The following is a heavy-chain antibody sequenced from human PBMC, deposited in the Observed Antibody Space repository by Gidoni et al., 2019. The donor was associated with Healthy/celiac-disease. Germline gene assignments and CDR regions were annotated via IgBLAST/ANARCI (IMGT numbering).Heavy chain of an antibody. Sequence: QVQLQQWGAGLLKPSETLSLTCAVYGGSFSGYYWSWIRQPPGKWLEWIGEINHSGSTNYNPSLKSRVTISVDTSKNQFSLKLSSVTAADTAVYYCARGGYNLALLGKTGLDYWGQGTLVTVSS. J-gene: IGHJ4*02. V-gene: IGHV4-34*01. CDR3: ARGGYNLALLGKTGLDY. CDR1: GGSFSGYY. D-gene: IGHD6-25*01. CDR2: INHSGST.